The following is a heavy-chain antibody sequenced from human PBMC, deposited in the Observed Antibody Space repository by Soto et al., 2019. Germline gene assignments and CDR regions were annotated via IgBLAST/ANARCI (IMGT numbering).Heavy chain of an antibody. Sequence: QVQLVQSGAEVKKPGASVKVSCKASGYTFTSYGISWVRQAPGQGLEWMGWISAYNGNTNYAQKLQGRVTMTTDTSTSTAYMEMMSLRSDDTAVYYCARDVEYSGYDLKAAFDIWGQGTMVTVSS. CDR3: ARDVEYSGYDLKAAFDI. CDR2: ISAYNGNT. D-gene: IGHD5-12*01. J-gene: IGHJ3*02. V-gene: IGHV1-18*01. CDR1: GYTFTSYG.